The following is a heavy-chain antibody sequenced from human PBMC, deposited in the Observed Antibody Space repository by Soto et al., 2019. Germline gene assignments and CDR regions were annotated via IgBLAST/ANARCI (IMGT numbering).Heavy chain of an antibody. CDR3: ARDKYGDFDAFDI. CDR1: GFTFSSYS. D-gene: IGHD4-17*01. J-gene: IGHJ3*02. CDR2: ISSSSIYI. V-gene: IGHV3-21*01. Sequence: GGSLRLSCAASGFTFSSYSMNWVRQAPGKGLEWVSSISSSSIYIYYADSVKGRFTISRYNAKNSLYLQMNSLRAEDTAVYYCARDKYGDFDAFDIWGQGTMVTVSS.